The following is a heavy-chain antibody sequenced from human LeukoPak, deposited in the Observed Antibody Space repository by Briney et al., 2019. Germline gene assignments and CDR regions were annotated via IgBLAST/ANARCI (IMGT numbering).Heavy chain of an antibody. V-gene: IGHV4-59*01. CDR1: GGSISGYY. J-gene: IGHJ4*02. CDR3: ARLDTIFGVAKGFDY. CDR2: IYYSGST. D-gene: IGHD3-3*01. Sequence: SETLSPTCTVSGGSISGYYWSWIRQPPGKGLEYIGYIYYSGSTNYNPSLKSRVTISVDTSKHQFPLKLSSVTAADTAVYYCARLDTIFGVAKGFDYWGQGTLVTVSS.